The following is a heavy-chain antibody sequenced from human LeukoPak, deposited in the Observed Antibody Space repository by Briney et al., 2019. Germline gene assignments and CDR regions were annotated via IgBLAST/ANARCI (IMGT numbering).Heavy chain of an antibody. Sequence: PGGSLRLSCAASGFTFSSYAMSWVRQAPGKGLEWVAVVSFDGSNKYYADSVKGRFTISRDNSKNTLNLQMNSLRAEDTAVYYCARVRYDFWRGYGGDAFDIWGQGTMVTVSS. V-gene: IGHV3-30-3*01. CDR1: GFTFSSYA. CDR2: VSFDGSNK. D-gene: IGHD3-3*01. CDR3: ARVRYDFWRGYGGDAFDI. J-gene: IGHJ3*02.